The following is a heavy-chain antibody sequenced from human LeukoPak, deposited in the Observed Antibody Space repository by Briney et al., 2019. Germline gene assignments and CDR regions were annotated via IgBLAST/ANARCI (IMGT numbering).Heavy chain of an antibody. D-gene: IGHD3-3*01. CDR1: GYSISSGYY. CDR3: ARDVRTPSGYSRYNWFDP. V-gene: IGHV4-38-2*02. CDR2: IYHSGST. J-gene: IGHJ5*02. Sequence: PSETLSLTCTVSGYSISSGYYWGWIRQPPGKGLEWIGSIYHSGSTYYNPSLKSRVTISVDTSKNQFSLKLSSVTAADTAVYYCARDVRTPSGYSRYNWFDPWGQGTLVTVSS.